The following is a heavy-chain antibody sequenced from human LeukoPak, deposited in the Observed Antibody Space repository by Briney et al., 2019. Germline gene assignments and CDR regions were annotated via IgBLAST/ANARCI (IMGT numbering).Heavy chain of an antibody. CDR2: IKSKADGETI. V-gene: IGHV3-15*07. CDR3: STLTSRGLSDS. Sequence: GGSLRLSCAASGFTFTNAWMNWVRQAPGKELEWVGRIKSKADGETIDYAAPVKGRFTFSRDDSKNMLYLQMNSLKSEDTAVYYCSTLTSRGLSDSWGQGTLVTVSS. D-gene: IGHD1-20*01. J-gene: IGHJ4*02. CDR1: GFTFTNAW.